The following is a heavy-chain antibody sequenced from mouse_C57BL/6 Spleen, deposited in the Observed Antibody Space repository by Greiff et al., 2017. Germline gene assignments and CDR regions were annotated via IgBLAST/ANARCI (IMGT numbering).Heavy chain of an antibody. V-gene: IGHV1-54*01. CDR1: GYAFTNYL. J-gene: IGHJ1*03. D-gene: IGHD1-1*01. CDR3: ARKDYGSSYGYFDV. Sequence: VKLMESGAELVRPGTSVKVSCKASGYAFTNYLLEWVKQRPGQGLEWIGVINPGSGGTNYNEKFKGKATLTADKSSSTAYMQLSSLTSEDSAVYFCARKDYGSSYGYFDVWGTGATVTVSS. CDR2: INPGSGGT.